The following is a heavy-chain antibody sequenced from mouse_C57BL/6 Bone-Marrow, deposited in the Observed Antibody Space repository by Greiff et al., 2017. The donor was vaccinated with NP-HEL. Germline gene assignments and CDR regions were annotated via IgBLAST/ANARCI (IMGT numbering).Heavy chain of an antibody. V-gene: IGHV7-3*01. CDR1: GFTFTDYY. CDR2: IRNKANGYTT. CDR3: AREFYGSSYGYFDV. D-gene: IGHD1-1*01. J-gene: IGHJ1*03. Sequence: EVQVVESGGGLVQPGGSLSLSCAASGFTFTDYYMSWVRQPPGKALEWLGFIRNKANGYTTEYSASVKGRFTISRDNSQSILYLQMNALRAEDSATYYCAREFYGSSYGYFDVWGTGTTVTVSS.